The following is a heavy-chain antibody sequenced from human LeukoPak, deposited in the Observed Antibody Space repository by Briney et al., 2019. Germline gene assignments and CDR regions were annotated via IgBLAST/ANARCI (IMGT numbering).Heavy chain of an antibody. CDR1: GFTFSSYA. Sequence: GRSLRLSCAASGFTFSSYAMHWVRQAPGKGLEWVAVISYDGSNKYYADSVKGRFTISRDNSKNTLYLQMNSLRAEDTAVYYCARDRWAVGPPVFSSDYWGQGTLVTVSS. CDR3: ARDRWAVGPPVFSSDY. D-gene: IGHD4-23*01. CDR2: ISYDGSNK. V-gene: IGHV3-30-3*01. J-gene: IGHJ4*02.